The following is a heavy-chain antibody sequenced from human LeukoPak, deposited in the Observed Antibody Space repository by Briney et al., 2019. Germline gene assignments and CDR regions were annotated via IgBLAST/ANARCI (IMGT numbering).Heavy chain of an antibody. CDR2: ISGSGGST. Sequence: PGGALRLSCAASRFTFNNYAVSWVRQAPGRGLEWVSPISGSGGSTYYVDSVKGQFTLSRENSQRTLYVQMNGLRVEHTTVYYCAKDDSGIYPPYWGQGTLVTVSS. CDR3: AKDDSGIYPPY. V-gene: IGHV3-23*01. J-gene: IGHJ4*02. CDR1: RFTFNNYA. D-gene: IGHD1-26*01.